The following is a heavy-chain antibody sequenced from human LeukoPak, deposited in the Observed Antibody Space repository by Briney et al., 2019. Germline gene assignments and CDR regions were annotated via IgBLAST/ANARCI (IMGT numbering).Heavy chain of an antibody. D-gene: IGHD6-6*01. Sequence: SETLSLTCIVSGGSISSYYWSWIRQPPGKGLEWIGYIYYSGGTNYNPSLKSRVTISVATSKNQFSLKLSSVTAADTAVYYCARHSYSTSAGPYDYWDQGTLVTVSS. CDR1: GGSISSYY. CDR3: ARHSYSTSAGPYDY. CDR2: IYYSGGT. J-gene: IGHJ4*02. V-gene: IGHV4-59*08.